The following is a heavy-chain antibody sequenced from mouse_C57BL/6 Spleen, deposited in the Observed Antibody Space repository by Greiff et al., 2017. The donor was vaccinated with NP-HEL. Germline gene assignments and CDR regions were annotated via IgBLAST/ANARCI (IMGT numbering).Heavy chain of an antibody. CDR2: ISSGSSTI. Sequence: EVHLVESGGGLVKPGGSLKLSCAASGFTFSDYGMHWVRQAPEKGLEWVAYISSGSSTIYYADTVKGRFTISRDNAKNTLFLQMTSLRSEDTAMYYCARDETVYFDYWGQGTTLTVSS. CDR1: GFTFSDYG. J-gene: IGHJ2*01. V-gene: IGHV5-17*01. CDR3: ARDETVYFDY. D-gene: IGHD1-1*01.